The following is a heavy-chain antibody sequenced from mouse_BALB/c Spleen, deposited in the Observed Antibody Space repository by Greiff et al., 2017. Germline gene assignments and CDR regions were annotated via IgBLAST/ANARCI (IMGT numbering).Heavy chain of an antibody. CDR3: ARITTANSYFDY. D-gene: IGHD1-2*01. CDR1: GFTFSSYY. CDR2: INSNGGST. J-gene: IGHJ2*01. Sequence: EVKLVESGGGLVKLGGSLKLSCAASGFTFSSYYMSWVRQTPEKRLELVAAINSNGGSTYYPDTVKGRFTISRDNAKNTLYLQMSSLKSEDTALYYCARITTANSYFDYWGQGTTLTVSS. V-gene: IGHV5-6-2*01.